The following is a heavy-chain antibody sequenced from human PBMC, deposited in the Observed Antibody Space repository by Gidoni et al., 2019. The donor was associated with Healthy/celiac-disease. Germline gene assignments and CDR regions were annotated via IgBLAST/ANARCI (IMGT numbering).Heavy chain of an antibody. Sequence: EVQLVQSGAEVKKPGESLKISCKGSGYSFTSYWIGWVRQMPGKGLEWMGIIYPGDSDTRYSPSFQGQVTISADKSISTAYLQWSSLKASDTAMYYCARSMYYYDSSPALDYWGQGTLVTVSS. CDR3: ARSMYYYDSSPALDY. CDR2: IYPGDSDT. V-gene: IGHV5-51*01. J-gene: IGHJ4*02. D-gene: IGHD3-22*01. CDR1: GYSFTSYW.